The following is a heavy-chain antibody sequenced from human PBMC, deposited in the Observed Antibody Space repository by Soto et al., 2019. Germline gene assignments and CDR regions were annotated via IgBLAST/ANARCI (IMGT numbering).Heavy chain of an antibody. J-gene: IGHJ6*02. CDR3: ARDCNDTACYGFDV. D-gene: IGHD3-22*01. CDR2: INPNSGGRDGR. V-gene: IGHV1-2*02. Sequence: QVQLVQSGAEVGKPGASVKLSCKASGYSFITSYIHWVRQAPGRGPEWMGWINPNSGGRDGRKNAQKFQGRVTLTTDTSISTAYMELTGLKSDDTAVYFCARDCNDTACYGFDVWGQGTTVTVTS. CDR1: GYSFITSY.